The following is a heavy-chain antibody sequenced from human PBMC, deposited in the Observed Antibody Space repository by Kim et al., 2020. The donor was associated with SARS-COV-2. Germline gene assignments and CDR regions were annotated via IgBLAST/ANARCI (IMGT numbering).Heavy chain of an antibody. J-gene: IGHJ2*01. Sequence: ASVKVSCKASGYTFTGYYMHWVRQAPGQGLEWMGWINPNSGGTNYAQKFQGRVTMTRDTSISTAYMELSRLRSDDTAVYYCARGGIYYYDSSGYYLNWYFDLWGRGTLVTVSS. D-gene: IGHD3-22*01. V-gene: IGHV1-2*02. CDR3: ARGGIYYYDSSGYYLNWYFDL. CDR2: INPNSGGT. CDR1: GYTFTGYY.